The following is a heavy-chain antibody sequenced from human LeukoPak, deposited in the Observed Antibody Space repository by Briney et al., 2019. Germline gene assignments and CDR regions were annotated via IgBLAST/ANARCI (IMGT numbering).Heavy chain of an antibody. Sequence: PGGSLRLSCAASGFTFSRFWMSWVRQAPGKGLEWVANIKEDGSETNYVDSVKGRFTISRDNAKNSLFLQMNSLRGEDAAIYYCARHLAGDSLYRHFDYWGQGTLVTVSS. V-gene: IGHV3-7*04. CDR2: IKEDGSET. CDR1: GFTFSRFW. J-gene: IGHJ4*02. CDR3: ARHLAGDSLYRHFDY. D-gene: IGHD5/OR15-5a*01.